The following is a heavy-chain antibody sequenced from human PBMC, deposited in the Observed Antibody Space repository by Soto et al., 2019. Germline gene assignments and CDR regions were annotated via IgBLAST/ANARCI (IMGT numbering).Heavy chain of an antibody. Sequence: GGSLRLSCEASGFTFNDYSMDCVRQAPEKGLEWVSSISSSGTYIYYADSVNGRFAISRDNANNVMYLQMDTLRAEDTAVYYCVRAGHVFDVHYYGMDLWGQGTTVTVSS. J-gene: IGHJ6*02. V-gene: IGHV3-21*01. CDR1: GFTFNDYS. CDR2: ISSSGTYI. D-gene: IGHD3-10*01. CDR3: VRAGHVFDVHYYGMDL.